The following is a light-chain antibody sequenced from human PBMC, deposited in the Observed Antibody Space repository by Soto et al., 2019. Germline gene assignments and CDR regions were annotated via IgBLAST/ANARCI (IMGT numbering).Light chain of an antibody. CDR3: QQRSDWPLT. CDR2: DAS. J-gene: IGKJ4*01. Sequence: EIVLTQSPATLSLSPGERATLSCRASQSVSGYVAWYQQKPGQAPRLLIYDASNTATGIPDRFSGRGSGTDYTLTISSLEPEDFAVYYCQQRSDWPLTFGGGTKVEIK. CDR1: QSVSGY. V-gene: IGKV3-11*01.